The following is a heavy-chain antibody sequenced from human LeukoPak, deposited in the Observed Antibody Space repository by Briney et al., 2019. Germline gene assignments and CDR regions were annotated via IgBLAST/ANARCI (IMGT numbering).Heavy chain of an antibody. D-gene: IGHD6-19*01. V-gene: IGHV3-23*01. Sequence: GSLRLPCAASGFTFSDYGMSWVRQAPGKGLEWVSAISGSGGSTYYADSGKGRFPISRDNSKNTLYLQMNSLRAEDTAVYYCAKDSKWAVARGYFDYWGQGTLVTVSS. J-gene: IGHJ4*02. CDR3: AKDSKWAVARGYFDY. CDR2: ISGSGGST. CDR1: GFTFSDYG.